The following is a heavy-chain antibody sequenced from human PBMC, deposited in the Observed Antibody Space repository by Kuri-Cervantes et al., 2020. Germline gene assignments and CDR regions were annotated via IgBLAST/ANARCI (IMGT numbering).Heavy chain of an antibody. D-gene: IGHD6-19*01. J-gene: IGHJ4*02. CDR2: INHSGST. CDR1: GGSFSGYY. V-gene: IGHV4-34*01. Sequence: ESLKISCAVYGGSFSGYYWSWIRQSPGKGLEWIGEINHSGSTNYNPSLKSRVTISVDTSKNQFSLKLSSVTAADTAVYYCARGGGQWLSGSRKAKGWSDYWGQGTLVTDSS. CDR3: ARGGGQWLSGSRKAKGWSDY.